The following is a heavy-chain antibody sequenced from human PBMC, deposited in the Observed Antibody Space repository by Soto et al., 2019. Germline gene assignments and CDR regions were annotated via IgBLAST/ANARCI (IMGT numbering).Heavy chain of an antibody. D-gene: IGHD1-26*01. CDR2: IDWDDEK. CDR1: GFSLSTSGMC. CDR3: ARIRGSGTYHVGYYFDY. J-gene: IGHJ4*02. Sequence: SGPTLVNPTQTLTLTCTFSGFSLSTSGMCVSWIRQSPGKALEWLARIDWDDEKFYNTSLMPRLTIFKDTSKNQVVLTMTDMDPVDTGTYYCARIRGSGTYHVGYYFDYWGPGTRVTVSS. V-gene: IGHV2-70*17.